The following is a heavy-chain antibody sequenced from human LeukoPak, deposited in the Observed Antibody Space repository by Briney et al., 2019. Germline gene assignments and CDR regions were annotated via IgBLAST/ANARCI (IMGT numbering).Heavy chain of an antibody. D-gene: IGHD5-18*01. V-gene: IGHV3-9*01. CDR3: AKDAWIQLWWGGNAFDI. CDR2: ISWNSGSI. CDR1: GFTFDDYA. J-gene: IGHJ3*02. Sequence: PGRSLRLSCAASGFTFDDYAMHWVRQAPGKGLEWVSGISWNSGSIGYADSVKGRFTISRDNAKNSLYLQMNSLRAEDTALYYCAKDAWIQLWWGGNAFDIWGQGTMVTVSS.